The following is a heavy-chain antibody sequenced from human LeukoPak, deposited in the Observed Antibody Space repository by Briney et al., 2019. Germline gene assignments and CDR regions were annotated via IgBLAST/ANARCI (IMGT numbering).Heavy chain of an antibody. CDR2: ISYDGSNK. Sequence: GGSLRLSCAASGFTFSSYGMHWVRQAPGKGLEWVAVISYDGSNKYYADSVKGRFTISRDNSKNTLYLQMNSLRAEDTAVYYCAKDVGGGAFDIWGQGTMVTVSS. V-gene: IGHV3-30*18. CDR1: GFTFSSYG. J-gene: IGHJ3*02. D-gene: IGHD2-15*01. CDR3: AKDVGGGAFDI.